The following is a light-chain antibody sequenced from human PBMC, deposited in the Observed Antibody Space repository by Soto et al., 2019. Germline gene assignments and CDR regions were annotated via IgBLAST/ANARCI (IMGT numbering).Light chain of an antibody. CDR1: SGHSSYI. V-gene: IGLV4-60*02. J-gene: IGLJ3*02. Sequence: QSVLTQSSSASASLGSSVKLTYTLSSGHSSYIIAWHQQQPGKAPRYLMKLEGSGSYNKGSGVPDRFSGSSSGADRYLTISNLQFEDEADYYCETWDSNSWVFGGGTQLTVL. CDR2: LEGSGSY. CDR3: ETWDSNSWV.